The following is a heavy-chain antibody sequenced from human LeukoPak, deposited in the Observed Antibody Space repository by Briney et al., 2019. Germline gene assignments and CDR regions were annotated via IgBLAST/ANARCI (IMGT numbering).Heavy chain of an antibody. Sequence: PGGSLRLSCAASGFTFSSYWMRWVRQAPGKGLAGVSVMFACGSAYYADPVKGRFTFSRDIFRKTLYLQLNSLRVEDTALYYSARGFVQTGYNSSSYVHWGQGTLVTVSS. V-gene: IGHV3-66*01. CDR2: MFACGSA. CDR3: ARGFVQTGYNSSSYVH. CDR1: GFTFSSYW. D-gene: IGHD6-13*01. J-gene: IGHJ4*02.